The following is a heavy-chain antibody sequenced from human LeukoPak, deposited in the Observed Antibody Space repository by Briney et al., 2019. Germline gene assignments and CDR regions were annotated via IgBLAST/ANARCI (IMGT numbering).Heavy chain of an antibody. CDR3: ARDHPPSGYQLLLG. CDR2: IYPNSGGT. CDR1: GYNLMDHA. J-gene: IGHJ4*02. D-gene: IGHD2-2*01. V-gene: IGHV1-2*02. Sequence: ASVKVSCKASGYNLMDHALHWVRQAPGQGLEWMGWIYPNSGGTNYAQKFQGRVTMTRDTSISTAYMELSRLRSDDTAVYYCARDHPPSGYQLLLGWGQGTLVTVSS.